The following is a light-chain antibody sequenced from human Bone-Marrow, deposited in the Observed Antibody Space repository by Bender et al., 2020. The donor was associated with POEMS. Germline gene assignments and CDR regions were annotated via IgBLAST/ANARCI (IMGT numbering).Light chain of an antibody. J-gene: IGLJ2*01. CDR3: QTWGPGIRV. V-gene: IGLV4-69*02. CDR2: LNSDGSH. Sequence: QLVLTQSPSASASLGASVRLTCTLSSGHSSYAIAWHQQQPEKGPRYLMKLNSDGSHSKGDGIPDRFSGSSSGAERYLTISSLQSEDEAAYYCQTWGPGIRVFGGGTKLTVL. CDR1: SGHSSYA.